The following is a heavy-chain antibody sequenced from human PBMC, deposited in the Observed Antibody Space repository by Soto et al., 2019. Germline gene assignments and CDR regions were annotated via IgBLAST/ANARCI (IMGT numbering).Heavy chain of an antibody. J-gene: IGHJ3*02. V-gene: IGHV1-18*01. CDR1: GGTFSSYA. CDR3: ARKDCSGGSCYLDAFDI. CDR2: ISRINGNT. D-gene: IGHD2-15*01. Sequence: GASVKVSCKASGGTFSSYAISWVRQAPGQGLEWMGWISRINGNTKYAQKFQDRVTLTTDTSTSTAYMELRSLRSDDTAVYYCARKDCSGGSCYLDAFDIWGRGTVVTVSS.